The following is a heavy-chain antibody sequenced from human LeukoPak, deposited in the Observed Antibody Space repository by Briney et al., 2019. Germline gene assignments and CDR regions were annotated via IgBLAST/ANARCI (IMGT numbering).Heavy chain of an antibody. CDR3: ARVNYYYYYMDV. CDR1: GFTFSNYW. Sequence: GGSLRLSCAASGFTFSNYWMTWVRLAPGKGLEWVANIKQDGSEKYYVDSVKGRFTISRDSAKNSLYLQMNSLRAEDTAVYYCARVNYYYYYMDVWGKGTTVTVSS. CDR2: IKQDGSEK. V-gene: IGHV3-7*04. J-gene: IGHJ6*03.